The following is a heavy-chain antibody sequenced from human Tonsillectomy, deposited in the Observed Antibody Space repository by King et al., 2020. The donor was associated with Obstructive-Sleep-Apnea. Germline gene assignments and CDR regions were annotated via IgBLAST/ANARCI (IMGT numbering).Heavy chain of an antibody. Sequence: QVQLVQSGGGVVQPGRSLRLSCAASGFTFSNYPMHWVRQAPGKGLEWVAVTSYDASKKYYADSVQGRFTISRDNSKNTLYLQMNSLRPEDTAMYYCARDASRGVATSGYFDSWGQGTLVTVSP. J-gene: IGHJ4*02. CDR3: ARDASRGVATSGYFDS. V-gene: IGHV3-30*04. CDR2: TSYDASKK. D-gene: IGHD2-21*02. CDR1: GFTFSNYP.